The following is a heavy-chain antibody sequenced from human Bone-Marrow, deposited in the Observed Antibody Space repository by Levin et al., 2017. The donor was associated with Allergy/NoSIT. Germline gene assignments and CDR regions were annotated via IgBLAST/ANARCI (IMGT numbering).Heavy chain of an antibody. J-gene: IGHJ4*02. CDR2: IYWDDDK. V-gene: IGHV2-5*02. D-gene: IGHD3-10*01. CDR3: ANHKCWFGEFPFDF. Sequence: SGPTLVKPTQTLTLTCTFSGFSLSSNGVGVGWIRQAPGKALEWLALIYWDDDKRYSPSLKSRLNITKDTSKNQVVLTMTNMAPVDTGTYYCANHKCWFGEFPFDFWGRGSLVTVSS. CDR1: GFSLSSNGVG.